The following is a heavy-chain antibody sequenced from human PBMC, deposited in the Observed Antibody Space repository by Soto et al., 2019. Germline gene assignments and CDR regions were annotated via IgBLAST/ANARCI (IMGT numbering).Heavy chain of an antibody. J-gene: IGHJ6*03. D-gene: IGHD6-13*01. CDR2: IYYSGST. CDR1: GGSISSYY. CDR3: ARDSRLIAAAGVGGNYYYYMDV. Sequence: SETLSLTCTVSGGSISSYYWSWIRQPPGKGLEWIGYIYYSGSTNYNPSPKSRVTISVDTSKNQFSLKLSSVTAADTAVYYCARDSRLIAAAGVGGNYYYYMDVWGKGTTVTVSS. V-gene: IGHV4-59*01.